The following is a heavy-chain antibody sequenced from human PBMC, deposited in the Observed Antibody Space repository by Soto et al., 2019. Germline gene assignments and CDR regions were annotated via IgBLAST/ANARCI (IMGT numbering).Heavy chain of an antibody. D-gene: IGHD3-3*02. CDR2: TSGYSGNS. CDR3: ARDIFGHVDAFEL. V-gene: IGHV1-18*01. Sequence: VASVEVSCKASGYIFSSFDINWVRQAPGQGLEWMGWTSGYSGNSKYAQKFQGRVTMTTDTSTNTGYMEMRSLTSDDTAVYYCARDIFGHVDAFELWGQGTMVTVS. CDR1: GYIFSSFD. J-gene: IGHJ3*01.